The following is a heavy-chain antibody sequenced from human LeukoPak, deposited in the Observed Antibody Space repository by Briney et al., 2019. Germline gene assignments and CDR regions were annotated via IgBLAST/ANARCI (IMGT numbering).Heavy chain of an antibody. CDR1: GYTFTSYD. Sequence: ASVKVSCKASGYTFTSYDINWVRQAPGQGLEWMGGIIPIFGTANYAQKFQGRVTITADESTSTAYMELSSLRSEDTAVYYCAREKYCGGDCYSGAFDIWGQGTMVTVSS. J-gene: IGHJ3*02. V-gene: IGHV1-69*13. CDR3: AREKYCGGDCYSGAFDI. CDR2: IIPIFGTA. D-gene: IGHD2-21*01.